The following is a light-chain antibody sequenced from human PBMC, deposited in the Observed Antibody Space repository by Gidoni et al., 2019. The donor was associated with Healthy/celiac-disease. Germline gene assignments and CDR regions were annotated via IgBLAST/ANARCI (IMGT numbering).Light chain of an antibody. Sequence: QSVLTQPPSVSAAPGQKVTISCSGSSPNIGNNYVSWYQQLPGTAPKRLIYDNNKRPSGIPDRFSGSKSGTSATLGITGLQTGDEADYSCGTWDSSLGDWVFGGGTKLTVL. CDR3: GTWDSSLGDWV. CDR1: SPNIGNNY. CDR2: DNN. J-gene: IGLJ3*02. V-gene: IGLV1-51*01.